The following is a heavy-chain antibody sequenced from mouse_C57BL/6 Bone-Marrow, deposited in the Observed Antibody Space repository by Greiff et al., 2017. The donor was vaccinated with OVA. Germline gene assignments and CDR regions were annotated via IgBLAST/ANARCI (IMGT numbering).Heavy chain of an antibody. Sequence: VQLQQSGAELARPGASVKLSCKASGYTFTSYGISWVKQRTGQGLEWIGEIYPRSGNTYYNEKFKGKATLTADKSSSTAYMELRSLTSEDSAVYFCARKYYGSSLYFDYWGQGTTLTVSS. CDR3: ARKYYGSSLYFDY. D-gene: IGHD1-1*01. CDR2: IYPRSGNT. J-gene: IGHJ2*01. V-gene: IGHV1-81*01. CDR1: GYTFTSYG.